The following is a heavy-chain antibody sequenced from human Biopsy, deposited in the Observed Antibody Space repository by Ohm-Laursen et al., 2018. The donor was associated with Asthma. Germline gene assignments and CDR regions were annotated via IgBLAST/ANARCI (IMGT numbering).Heavy chain of an antibody. CDR3: ARGDSSNWSHYYFDY. J-gene: IGHJ4*02. CDR1: GFAVSRDY. Sequence: PLRLSCAALGFAVSRDYMFWVRQAPGKGLEWVSVIYSGGTSHTADSVRGRFTISRDYSKNTLYLQMHSLRAEDTAVYYCARGDSSNWSHYYFDYWGQGTLVTVSS. V-gene: IGHV3-53*01. CDR2: IYSGGTS. D-gene: IGHD3-22*01.